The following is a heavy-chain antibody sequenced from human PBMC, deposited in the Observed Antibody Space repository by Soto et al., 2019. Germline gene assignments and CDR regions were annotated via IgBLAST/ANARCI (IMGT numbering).Heavy chain of an antibody. CDR2: ISYDGSNK. D-gene: IGHD5-12*01. V-gene: IGHV3-30*18. CDR1: GFTFSSYG. J-gene: IGHJ4*02. Sequence: QVQLVESGGGVVQPGRSLRLSCAASGFTFSSYGMHWVRQAPGKGLEWVAVISYDGSNKYYADSVKGRFTICRDNSKNPLYLQMNSLRAEDTAVYYCAKDGLRWLQFLRGLTMKYYFDYWGQGTLVTVSS. CDR3: AKDGLRWLQFLRGLTMKYYFDY.